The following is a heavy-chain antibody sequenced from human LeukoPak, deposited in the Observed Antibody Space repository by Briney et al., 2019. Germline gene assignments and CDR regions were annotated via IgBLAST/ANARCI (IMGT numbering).Heavy chain of an antibody. J-gene: IGHJ3*02. CDR2: LNSDGSTT. CDR1: GFTFSSYS. Sequence: GGSLRLSCAASGFTFSSYSMNWVRQGPGKGLVWVSRLNSDGSTTNYADSVKGRFTISRDNAKNTLYLQMSSLRDEDTAVYYCVRGIEGASVAFDMWGQGTMVTVSS. V-gene: IGHV3-74*01. CDR3: VRGIEGASVAFDM. D-gene: IGHD1-26*01.